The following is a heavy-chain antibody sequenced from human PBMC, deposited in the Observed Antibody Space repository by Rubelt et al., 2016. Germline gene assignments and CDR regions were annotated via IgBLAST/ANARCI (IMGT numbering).Heavy chain of an antibody. V-gene: IGHV3-21*01. D-gene: IGHD2-2*01. CDR2: ITSSSTFI. J-gene: IGHJ5*02. Sequence: GLQWVASITSSSTFIYYSDSMEGRFIISRDTATNSLYLQMHSLRAEDTAVNYCVRASSPRVRVVPGGLFGEFDLWGQGTLVTVSS. CDR3: VRASSPRVRVVPGGLFGEFDL.